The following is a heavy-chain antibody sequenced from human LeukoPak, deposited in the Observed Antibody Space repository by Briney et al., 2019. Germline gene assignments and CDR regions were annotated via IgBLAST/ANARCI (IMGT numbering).Heavy chain of an antibody. J-gene: IGHJ6*04. CDR2: ISSSGSTI. D-gene: IGHD3-10*01. Sequence: GGSLRPSCAAPGFTFSSYEMNWVRQAPGKGLEWVSYISSSGSTIYYADSVKGRFTISRDNAKNSLYLQMNSLRAEDTAVYYCARSRPGTYYNADVWGKGTTVTISS. V-gene: IGHV3-48*03. CDR3: ARSRPGTYYNADV. CDR1: GFTFSSYE.